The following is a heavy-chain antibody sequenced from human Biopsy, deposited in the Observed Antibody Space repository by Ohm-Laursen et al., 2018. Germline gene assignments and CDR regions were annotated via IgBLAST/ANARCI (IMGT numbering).Heavy chain of an antibody. CDR3: TKDLIPAGTDV. Sequence: SLRLSCAASGFTVNDHAMHWVRQPPGKGLGWVSGISWDSGRIGYADSVKGRFTVSRDNPKKSLYLEMNSLRPEDTAFYYCTKDLIPAGTDVWGQGTTVTVSS. CDR2: ISWDSGRI. J-gene: IGHJ6*02. V-gene: IGHV3-9*01. CDR1: GFTVNDHA.